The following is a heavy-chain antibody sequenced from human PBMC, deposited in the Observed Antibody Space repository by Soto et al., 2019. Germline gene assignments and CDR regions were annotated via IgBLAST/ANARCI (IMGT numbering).Heavy chain of an antibody. J-gene: IGHJ6*03. V-gene: IGHV4-34*01. CDR3: ARARPQFTIFGVVIGYYMDV. CDR1: GGSFSGYY. Sequence: SETLSLTCAVYGGSFSGYYWSWIRQPPGKGLEWIGEINHSGSTNYNPSLKSRVTISVDTSKNQFSLKLSSVTAADTAVYYCARARPQFTIFGVVIGYYMDVWGKGTTVTVSS. CDR2: INHSGST. D-gene: IGHD3-3*01.